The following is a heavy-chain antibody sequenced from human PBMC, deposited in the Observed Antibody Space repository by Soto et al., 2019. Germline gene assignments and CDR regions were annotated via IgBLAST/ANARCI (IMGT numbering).Heavy chain of an antibody. CDR3: AKGPPVGSNSWYFDP. CDR1: GFTFSHYG. V-gene: IGHV3-23*01. CDR2: ISGSGGST. D-gene: IGHD1-26*01. J-gene: IGHJ5*02. Sequence: GGSLKLSCATSGFTFSHYGMTWVRQAPGKGLDWVAVISGSGGSTYYADSVKGRFTISRDNSGNTLDLQMNSLRADDTALYYCAKGPPVGSNSWYFDPWGQGTLVTVSS.